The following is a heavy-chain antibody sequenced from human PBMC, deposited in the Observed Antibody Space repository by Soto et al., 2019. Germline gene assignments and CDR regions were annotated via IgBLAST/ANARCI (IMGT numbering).Heavy chain of an antibody. CDR1: GFSFHNCW. CDR3: ARRGAYHYDSSGYPVGF. Sequence: PGESLKISCKGFGFSFHNCWIGWVRQMPCKCLEWMGIIYPGDSDTRYSPSFQGQVTMSVDKSVSTAYLQWSSLKASDTAMYYCARRGAYHYDSSGYPVGFWGQATLVTVSS. J-gene: IGHJ4*02. D-gene: IGHD3-22*01. CDR2: IYPGDSDT. V-gene: IGHV5-51*01.